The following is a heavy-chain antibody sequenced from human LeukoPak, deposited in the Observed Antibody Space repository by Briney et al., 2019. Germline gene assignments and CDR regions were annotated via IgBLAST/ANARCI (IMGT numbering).Heavy chain of an antibody. V-gene: IGHV1-18*01. D-gene: IGHD2-2*01. Sequence: ASVKVSCKASGYTFSNFGISWVRQAPGQGLEWMGWISGNNDNPNYGQKFQGRLTVTTDSSTSTAYMELRNLRSDDTAVYYCARDGTSTDDYWGQGTLVTVSS. J-gene: IGHJ4*02. CDR2: ISGNNDNP. CDR3: ARDGTSTDDY. CDR1: GYTFSNFG.